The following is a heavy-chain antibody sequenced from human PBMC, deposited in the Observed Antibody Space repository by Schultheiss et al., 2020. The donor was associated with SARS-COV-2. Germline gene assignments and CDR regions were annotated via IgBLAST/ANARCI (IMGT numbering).Heavy chain of an antibody. CDR3: ARATAARAPNWFDP. CDR2: INHSGST. J-gene: IGHJ5*02. D-gene: IGHD6-6*01. CDR1: GGSVNSGSYY. V-gene: IGHV4-61*01. Sequence: SQTLSLTCTVSGGSVNSGSYYWSWIRQPPGKGLEWIGEINHSGSTNYNPSLKSRVTISVDTSKNQFSLKLSSVTAADTAVYYCARATAARAPNWFDPWGQGTLVTVSS.